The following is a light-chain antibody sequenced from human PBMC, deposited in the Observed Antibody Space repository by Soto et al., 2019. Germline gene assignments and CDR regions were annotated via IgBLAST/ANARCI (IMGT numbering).Light chain of an antibody. CDR3: LLSDGGSQV. CDR2: STD. V-gene: IGLV7-43*01. CDR1: TGAVTSAYY. Sequence: QTVVTQESSLTVSPGETVTLTCASSTGAVTSAYYPSWFQQKPGQAPRALIYSTDNKDSCTPARFSGSILGDKAALTVSGVQPEDEADYYCLLSDGGSQVFGGGTKVTVL. J-gene: IGLJ2*01.